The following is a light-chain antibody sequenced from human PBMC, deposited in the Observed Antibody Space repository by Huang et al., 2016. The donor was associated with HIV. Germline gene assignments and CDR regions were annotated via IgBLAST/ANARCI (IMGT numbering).Light chain of an antibody. CDR2: GAS. CDR1: QNINNN. Sequence: VMTQSPASLPVSPGGRATLFCRARQNINNNLAGYQKRPGQAPRLLIYGASTRATGVPPRFSGSRSGTNFTLTITSLQSEDFALYYCQQYDDWPRTFGQGTKVEV. V-gene: IGKV3-15*01. CDR3: QQYDDWPRT. J-gene: IGKJ1*01.